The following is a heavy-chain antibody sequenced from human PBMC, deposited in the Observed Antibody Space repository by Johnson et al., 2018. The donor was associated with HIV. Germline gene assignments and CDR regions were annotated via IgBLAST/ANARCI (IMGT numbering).Heavy chain of an antibody. CDR1: GFTFSSYD. CDR2: IGTAGDT. J-gene: IGHJ3*02. D-gene: IGHD2-15*01. V-gene: IGHV3-13*01. CDR3: ARDGYCSGGSCYSGDRLDAFDI. Sequence: VQLVESGGGLVQPGRSLRLSCAASGFTFSSYDMHWVRQATGKGLEWVSAIGTAGDTYYPGSVKGRFTISRENAKNSLYLQMNSLRAEDTAVYYCARDGYCSGGSCYSGDRLDAFDIWGQGTMVTVSS.